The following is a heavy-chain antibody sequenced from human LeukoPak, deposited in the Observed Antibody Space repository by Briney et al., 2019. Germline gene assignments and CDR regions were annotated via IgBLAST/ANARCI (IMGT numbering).Heavy chain of an antibody. Sequence: GGSLRLSCAASGFTFSSYGMHWVRQAPGKGLEWVAFIRYDGSNTYYADSVKGRFTISRDDSKNTLYLQMNSLRAEDTAVYYCGKDRSHYGSGSAFDYWGQGTLVTVSS. V-gene: IGHV3-30*02. D-gene: IGHD3-10*01. J-gene: IGHJ4*02. CDR1: GFTFSSYG. CDR2: IRYDGSNT. CDR3: GKDRSHYGSGSAFDY.